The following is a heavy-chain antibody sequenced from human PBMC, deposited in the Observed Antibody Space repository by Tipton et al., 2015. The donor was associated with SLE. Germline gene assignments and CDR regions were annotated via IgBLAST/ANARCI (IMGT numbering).Heavy chain of an antibody. CDR3: AREGSGGGNPLDF. Sequence: QLVQSGAEVKNPGASVKVSCKAAGNTFTGYYMHWVRQAPGQGLEWMGWINPNTGSTNYAQKFQGRVTMTSDTPISTAYMELNSLTSDDTAVYYCAREGSGGGNPLDFWGQGTLVTVSS. CDR1: GNTFTGYY. V-gene: IGHV1-2*02. J-gene: IGHJ4*02. D-gene: IGHD4-23*01. CDR2: INPNTGST.